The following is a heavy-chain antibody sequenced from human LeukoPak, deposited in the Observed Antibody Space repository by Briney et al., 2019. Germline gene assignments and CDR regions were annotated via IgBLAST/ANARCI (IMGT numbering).Heavy chain of an antibody. J-gene: IGHJ5*02. D-gene: IGHD4-23*01. CDR1: GGPFRGFF. CDR2: VSHSGSS. CDR3: ARGIFYGGRNQYIWFDL. V-gene: IGHV4-34*01. Sequence: SETLSLTCAVYGGPFRGFFWSWIRQAPGKGLEWIGEVSHSGSSNYNPSLRSRISISLDTSKNQFSLKLTSETAADSAVYYCARGIFYGGRNQYIWFDLWGQGTLVTVSS.